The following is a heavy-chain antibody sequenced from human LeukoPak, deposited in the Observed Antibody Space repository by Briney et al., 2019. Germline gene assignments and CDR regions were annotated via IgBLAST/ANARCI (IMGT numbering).Heavy chain of an antibody. D-gene: IGHD2-8*01. CDR3: ARVDEGRNGVTVGY. CDR2: ISTSSGYT. Sequence: GGSLRLSCAASGFTFSDYYMSWIRQAPGKGLEWVSYISTSSGYTNYADPVKGRFTISRDNAKNSLYLQMNSLRAEDTSVYFCARVDEGRNGVTVGYWGQGTLVTVSS. J-gene: IGHJ4*02. CDR1: GFTFSDYY. V-gene: IGHV3-11*06.